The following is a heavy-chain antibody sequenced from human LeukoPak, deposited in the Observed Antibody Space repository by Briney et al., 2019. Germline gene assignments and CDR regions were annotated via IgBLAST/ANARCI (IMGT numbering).Heavy chain of an antibody. Sequence: GASLRLSCAASGFTFSSYAMSWVRQAPGKGLEWVSAISGSGGSTYYADSVKGRFTISRDNSKNTLYLQMNSLRAEDTAVYYCAKDRFYGSGSYYKPLDYWGQGTLVTVSS. CDR3: AKDRFYGSGSYYKPLDY. V-gene: IGHV3-23*01. D-gene: IGHD3-10*01. CDR1: GFTFSSYA. CDR2: ISGSGGST. J-gene: IGHJ4*02.